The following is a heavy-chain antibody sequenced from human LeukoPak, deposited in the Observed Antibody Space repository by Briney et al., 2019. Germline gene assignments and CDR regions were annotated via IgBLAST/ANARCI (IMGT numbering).Heavy chain of an antibody. Sequence: ASVKVSCKASGYTFTSYYMHWVRQAPGQGLEWMGWINPNSGGTNYAQKFQGRVTMTRDTSISTAYMELSRQRSDDTAVYYCARTFTDTYYYGSGTIRYYMDVWGKGTTVTISS. V-gene: IGHV1-2*02. CDR3: ARTFTDTYYYGSGTIRYYMDV. J-gene: IGHJ6*03. CDR2: INPNSGGT. CDR1: GYTFTSYY. D-gene: IGHD3-10*01.